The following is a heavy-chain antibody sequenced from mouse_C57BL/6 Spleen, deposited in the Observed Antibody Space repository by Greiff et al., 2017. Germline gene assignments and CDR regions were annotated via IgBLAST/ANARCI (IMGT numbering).Heavy chain of an antibody. D-gene: IGHD2-2*01. Sequence: VQLQQPGAELVRPGSSVKLSCKASGYTFSSYWMHWVKQRPIQGLEWIGNIAPSDSETHYNQKFKDKATLTVDKSSSTAYMQLSSLTSEDSAVYYCAREGTMVTHFDYWGQGTTLTVSS. J-gene: IGHJ2*01. CDR2: IAPSDSET. CDR1: GYTFSSYW. V-gene: IGHV1-52*01. CDR3: AREGTMVTHFDY.